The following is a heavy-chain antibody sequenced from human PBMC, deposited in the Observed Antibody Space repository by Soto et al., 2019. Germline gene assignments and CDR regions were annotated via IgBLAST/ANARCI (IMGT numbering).Heavy chain of an antibody. J-gene: IGHJ4*02. D-gene: IGHD2-15*01. CDR2: INTDGSST. CDR1: GFTFSSYG. V-gene: IGHV3-74*01. Sequence: EVQLVESGGGLVQPGGSLRLSCAASGFTFSSYGMHWVRQSPGKGRVWISRINTDGSSTSYVDSVQGRFTISRDNGKNTLFLQMNSLRGEDTAVYYCARRGSGVTRGLHYWGQGTLVTVSS. CDR3: ARRGSGVTRGLHY.